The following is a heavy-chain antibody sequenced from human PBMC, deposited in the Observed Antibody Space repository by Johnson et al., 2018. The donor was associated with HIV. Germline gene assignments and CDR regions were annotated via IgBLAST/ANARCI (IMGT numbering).Heavy chain of an antibody. V-gene: IGHV3-23*04. CDR1: GFTFSSYA. CDR3: ASGGPLSGSDECCFDV. J-gene: IGHJ3*01. CDR2: ISGSGGST. D-gene: IGHD1-26*01. Sequence: VQLVESGGGLVQPGGSLRLSCAASGFTFSSYAMSWVHQAPGKGLEWVSAISGSGGSTYYADSVKGRFTVSSDNSKNTLCLQMNSLRVEDTPVSSCASGGPLSGSDECCFDVWGQGTMVTVSS.